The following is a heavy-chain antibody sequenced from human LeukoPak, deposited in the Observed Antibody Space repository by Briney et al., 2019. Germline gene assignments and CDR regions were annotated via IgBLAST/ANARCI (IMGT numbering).Heavy chain of an antibody. Sequence: NPGGSLRLSCAASGFTFSSYSMNWVRQAPGMGLEWVTSISSSSSYIYYADSVKGRFTISRDNAKNSLYLQMNSLRAEDTAVYYCARKDSSGYYFPIDYWGQGTLVTVSS. CDR3: ARKDSSGYYFPIDY. CDR2: ISSSSSYI. D-gene: IGHD3-22*01. V-gene: IGHV3-21*01. CDR1: GFTFSSYS. J-gene: IGHJ4*02.